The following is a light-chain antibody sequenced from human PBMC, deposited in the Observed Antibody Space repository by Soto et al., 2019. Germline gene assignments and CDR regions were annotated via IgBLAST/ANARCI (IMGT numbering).Light chain of an antibody. CDR2: VSS. CDR3: QQTHSTPT. Sequence: DIQLTQSPPSLSASVGDKVTITCRASQNIGTTLNWYQLRPGKAPKLLIYVSSTLQTRVPSRFSGSGSGSDFTLTINNLQPEDFATYSCQQTHSTPTFGQGTKVEIK. J-gene: IGKJ1*01. V-gene: IGKV1-39*01. CDR1: QNIGTT.